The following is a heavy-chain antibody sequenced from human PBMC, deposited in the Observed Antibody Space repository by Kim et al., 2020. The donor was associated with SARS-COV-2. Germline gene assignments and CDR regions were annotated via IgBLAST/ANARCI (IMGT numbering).Heavy chain of an antibody. J-gene: IGHJ6*03. Sequence: SETLSLTCAVYGGSFSGYYWSWIRQPPGKGLELIGEINHSGSTNYNPSLKSRVTISVDTSKNQFSLKLSSVTAADTAVYYCARGRSSSSWTYYYYYMDVWGKGTTVTVSS. CDR3: ARGRSSSSWTYYYYYMDV. CDR2: INHSGST. CDR1: GGSFSGYY. V-gene: IGHV4-34*01. D-gene: IGHD6-13*01.